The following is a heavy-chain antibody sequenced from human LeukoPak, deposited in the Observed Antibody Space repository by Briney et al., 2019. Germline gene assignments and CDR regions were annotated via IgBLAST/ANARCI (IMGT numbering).Heavy chain of an antibody. Sequence: GGSLRLSCAASGFTFSSYSMNWVRQAPGKGLEWVSSISSSSSSYIYYADSVKGRFTISRDNAKNSLYLQMNSLRAEDTAVYYCARDAVVVVPAAMLIWGQGTMVTVSS. CDR3: ARDAVVVVPAAMLI. CDR2: ISSSSSSYI. V-gene: IGHV3-21*01. J-gene: IGHJ3*02. D-gene: IGHD2-2*01. CDR1: GFTFSSYS.